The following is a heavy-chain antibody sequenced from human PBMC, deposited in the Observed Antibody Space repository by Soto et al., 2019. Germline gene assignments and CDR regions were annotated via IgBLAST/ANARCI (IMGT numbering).Heavy chain of an antibody. V-gene: IGHV1-69*01. CDR3: AGEGTLAYDRIGHSPFDY. J-gene: IGHJ4*02. CDR1: GGAFKNNA. D-gene: IGHD3-22*01. CDR2: TIPLSGTR. Sequence: QVQLVQSGAEVKRPGSWVRVSCTASGGAFKNNALYWVRQAPGQGLEWMGGTIPLSGTRNYAQKFRDRVTITADESTRTTYLHLHILTSEDTAIYYCAGEGTLAYDRIGHSPFDYWGRGTLVTVSS.